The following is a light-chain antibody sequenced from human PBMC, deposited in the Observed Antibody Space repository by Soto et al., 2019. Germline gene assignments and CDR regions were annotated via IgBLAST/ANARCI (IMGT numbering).Light chain of an antibody. CDR1: QSVSSSY. Sequence: EIVMTQSPATLSVSPGERATLSCRASQSVSSSYLAWYQQKPGQAPRLLIYAASRRATGIPARFSGSGSGTDFTLTISSLEPEDFAVYYCQHRSNWPPWTFGQGTKVDIK. J-gene: IGKJ1*01. CDR3: QHRSNWPPWT. V-gene: IGKV3D-20*02. CDR2: AAS.